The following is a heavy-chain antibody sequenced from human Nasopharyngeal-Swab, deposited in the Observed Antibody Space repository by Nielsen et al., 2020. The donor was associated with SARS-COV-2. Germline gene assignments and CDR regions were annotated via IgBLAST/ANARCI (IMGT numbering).Heavy chain of an antibody. CDR2: IYYSGST. D-gene: IGHD5-18*01. CDR1: GGSISSYY. J-gene: IGHJ6*02. V-gene: IGHV4-59*01. Sequence: SETLSFTCTVSGGSISSYYWSWIRQPPGKGLEWIGYIYYSGSTNYNPSLKSRVTISVDTSKNQFSLKLSSVTAADTAVYYCARDQTGYSYGSRGMDVWGQGTTVTVSS. CDR3: ARDQTGYSYGSRGMDV.